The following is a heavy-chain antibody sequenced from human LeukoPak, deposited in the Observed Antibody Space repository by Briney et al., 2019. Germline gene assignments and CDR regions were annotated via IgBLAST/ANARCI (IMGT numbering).Heavy chain of an antibody. CDR3: ASSGRYSSSWRPWYYYYYMDV. J-gene: IGHJ6*03. CDR2: IIPIFGTA. D-gene: IGHD6-13*01. Sequence: SVKVSCKASGGTFSSYAISWVRQAPGQGLEWMGGIIPIFGTANYAQKFQGRVTITTDESTSTAHMELSSLRSEDTAVYYCASSGRYSSSWRPWYYYYYMDVWGKGTTVTVSS. V-gene: IGHV1-69*05. CDR1: GGTFSSYA.